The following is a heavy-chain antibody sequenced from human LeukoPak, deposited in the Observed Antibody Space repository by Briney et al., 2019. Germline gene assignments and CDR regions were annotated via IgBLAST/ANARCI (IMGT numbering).Heavy chain of an antibody. D-gene: IGHD2-15*01. Sequence: ASVKVSCKASGGTFSSYAISWVRQAPGQGLEWMGWISAYNGNTNYAQKLQGRVTMTTDTSTSTAYMELRSLRSDDTAVYYCARRPRISGSDYWGQGTLVTVSS. J-gene: IGHJ4*02. CDR3: ARRPRISGSDY. V-gene: IGHV1-18*01. CDR2: ISAYNGNT. CDR1: GGTFSSYA.